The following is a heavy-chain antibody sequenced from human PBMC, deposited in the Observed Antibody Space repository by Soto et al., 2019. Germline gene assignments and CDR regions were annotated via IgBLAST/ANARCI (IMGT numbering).Heavy chain of an antibody. CDR2: IYPGDSDT. J-gene: IGHJ6*03. CDR1: GYSFTSYW. Sequence: PGESLKISCKGSGYSFTSYWIGWVRQMPGKGLEWMGIIYPGDSDTRYSPSFQGQVTISADKSISTAYLQWSSLKASDTAMYYCARSHYGDYDYYYYYYMDVWGKGTTVTVSS. CDR3: ARSHYGDYDYYYYYYMDV. V-gene: IGHV5-51*01. D-gene: IGHD4-17*01.